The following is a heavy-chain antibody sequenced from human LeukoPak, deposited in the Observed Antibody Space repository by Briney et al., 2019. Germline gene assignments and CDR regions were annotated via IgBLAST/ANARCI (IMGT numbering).Heavy chain of an antibody. CDR1: GFTFSSYS. Sequence: PGGSLRLSCAASGFTFSSYSMNWVRQAPGKGLEWVSSITSSSTYIYYADSVKGRFTISRDNAKNSLYLQMNSLRAEDTAVDDCARGLDCRGGSCYWNWFDPWGPGTLVTVAS. CDR2: ITSSSTYI. D-gene: IGHD2-15*01. V-gene: IGHV3-21*01. J-gene: IGHJ5*02. CDR3: ARGLDCRGGSCYWNWFDP.